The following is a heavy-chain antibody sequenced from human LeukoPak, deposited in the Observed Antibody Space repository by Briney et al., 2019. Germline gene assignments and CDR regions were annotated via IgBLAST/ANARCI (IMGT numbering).Heavy chain of an antibody. D-gene: IGHD6-19*01. CDR1: GASISSYY. V-gene: IGHV4-59*08. Sequence: SETLSLTCTVSGASISSYYWSWIRQPPGKGLEWIGYIYYSGSINYNYNPPLKSRVTISVDKSKNQFSLKLSSVTAADTAVYYCARRLDSSAWIDYWGQGTLVSVPS. J-gene: IGHJ4*02. CDR2: IYYSGSINY. CDR3: ARRLDSSAWIDY.